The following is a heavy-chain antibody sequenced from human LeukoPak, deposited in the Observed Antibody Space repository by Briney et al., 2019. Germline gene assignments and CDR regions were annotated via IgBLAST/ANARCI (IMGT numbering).Heavy chain of an antibody. D-gene: IGHD3-22*01. CDR3: ARLGDSSGYSNFDY. Sequence: GGSLRLSCAASGFTFSSYWMHWVRQAPGRGLVCVSRIKSDGSSTSYADSVKGRFTISRDNAKNTLYLQMNSLRAEDTAVYYCARLGDSSGYSNFDYWGQGTLVTVSS. J-gene: IGHJ4*02. CDR1: GFTFSSYW. V-gene: IGHV3-74*01. CDR2: IKSDGSST.